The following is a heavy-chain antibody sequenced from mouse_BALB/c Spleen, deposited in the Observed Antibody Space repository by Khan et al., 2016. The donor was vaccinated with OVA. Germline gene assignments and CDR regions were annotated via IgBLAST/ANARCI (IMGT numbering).Heavy chain of an antibody. V-gene: IGHV3-2*02. CDR3: VRGRSY. Sequence: EVQLQEPGPGLVKPSQSLSLTCTVTGYSITSDYAWNWIRQFPGNRLEWMGYINYSGPTSKKPSLKSRMSITRDTSKNQIFLQLNSVTTEDTATYYWVRGRSYWGQGTLVTVSA. CDR2: INYSGPT. J-gene: IGHJ3*01. CDR1: GYSITSDYA.